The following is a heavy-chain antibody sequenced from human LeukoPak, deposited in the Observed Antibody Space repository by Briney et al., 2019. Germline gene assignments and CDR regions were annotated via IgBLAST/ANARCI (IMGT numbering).Heavy chain of an antibody. Sequence: GGSLRLSCAASGFIFSDYSMNWVRQAPGKGLEWVASISSTSNFIYHADSVKGRFTISRDNAKASLFLQMSSLRVEDTAVYYCQAGGYYTSFDHWGQGILVIVSS. CDR1: GFIFSDYS. J-gene: IGHJ4*02. V-gene: IGHV3-21*01. CDR2: ISSTSNFI. D-gene: IGHD3-22*01. CDR3: QAGGYYTSFDH.